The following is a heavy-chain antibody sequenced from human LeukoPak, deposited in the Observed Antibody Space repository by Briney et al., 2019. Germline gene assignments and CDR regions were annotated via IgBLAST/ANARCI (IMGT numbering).Heavy chain of an antibody. CDR2: ISSSSSYI. Sequence: GGSLRLSCAASGFTFSSYSMNWVRQAPGKGLEWVSSISSSSSYIYYADSVKGRFTISRDNAKNSLYLQMNSLRAEDTAVYYCASPTKSSGWYVFDYRGQGTLVTVSS. V-gene: IGHV3-21*01. J-gene: IGHJ4*02. CDR3: ASPTKSSGWYVFDY. D-gene: IGHD6-19*01. CDR1: GFTFSSYS.